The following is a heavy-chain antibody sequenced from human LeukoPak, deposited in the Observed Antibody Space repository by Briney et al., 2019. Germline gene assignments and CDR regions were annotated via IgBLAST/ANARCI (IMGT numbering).Heavy chain of an antibody. V-gene: IGHV4-39*01. CDR2: IYYSGST. CDR1: GGSISSSSYY. D-gene: IGHD3-3*01. J-gene: IGHJ4*02. Sequence: PSETLSLTCTVSGGSISSSSYYWGWIRQPPGKGLEWIGSIYYSGSTYYNPFLKSRVTISVDTSKNQFSLKLSSVTAADTAVYYCARLTYYDFWSGLYYFDYWGQGTLVTVSS. CDR3: ARLTYYDFWSGLYYFDY.